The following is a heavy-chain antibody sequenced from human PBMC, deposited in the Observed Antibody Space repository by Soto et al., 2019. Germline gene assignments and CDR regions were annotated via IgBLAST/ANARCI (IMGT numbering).Heavy chain of an antibody. Sequence: GGSLRLSCAASGFTFSSYWMSWVRQAPGKGLEWVANIKQDGSEKYYVDSVKGRFTISRDNAKNSLYLQMNSLRAEDTAVYYCASYWCSGGSCYSGGYWGQGTLVTVSS. J-gene: IGHJ4*02. CDR1: GFTFSSYW. D-gene: IGHD2-15*01. CDR3: ASYWCSGGSCYSGGY. CDR2: IKQDGSEK. V-gene: IGHV3-7*01.